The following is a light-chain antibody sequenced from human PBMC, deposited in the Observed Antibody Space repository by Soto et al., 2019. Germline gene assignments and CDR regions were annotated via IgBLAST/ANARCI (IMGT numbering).Light chain of an antibody. J-gene: IGKJ3*01. Sequence: EIVMTQSPATLSVSPGERATLSCRASQSVSSNLAWYQQKPGQAPRLLIYGASTRATGIPARFSGSGSGTEFTLTISSLQSEDFAVYYCQQYGNSPGFFTFGPGTKVDIK. CDR2: GAS. CDR3: QQYGNSPGFFT. CDR1: QSVSSN. V-gene: IGKV3-15*01.